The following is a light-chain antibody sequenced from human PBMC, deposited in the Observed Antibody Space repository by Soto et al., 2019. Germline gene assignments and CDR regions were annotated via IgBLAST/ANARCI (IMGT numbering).Light chain of an antibody. CDR3: QHYGTSHFT. CDR1: QSVSSY. Sequence: EIVLTQSPATLSLSPGERATLSCRASQSVSSYLAWYQQKPGQAPRLLIYDASNRATGIPARFSGSGSGTDFTLTISRLEPEDFAVYYCQHYGTSHFTFGPGTKVDIK. CDR2: DAS. V-gene: IGKV3-11*01. J-gene: IGKJ3*01.